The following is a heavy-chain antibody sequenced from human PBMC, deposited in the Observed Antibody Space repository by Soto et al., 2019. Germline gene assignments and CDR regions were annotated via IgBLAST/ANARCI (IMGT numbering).Heavy chain of an antibody. CDR3: ATFRAAP. D-gene: IGHD6-13*01. V-gene: IGHV3-9*01. J-gene: IGHJ5*02. CDR1: GFIFDDYP. CDR2: ITWDSGTI. Sequence: EVQLVESGGGLVQPGRSLRLSCAASGFIFDDYPMHWVRQAPGKGLEWVSGITWDSGTIGYADSVKGRFTISRDNAKNSLYLQMNNLRTEDTAVYYCATFRAAPWGQGTLVTVSS.